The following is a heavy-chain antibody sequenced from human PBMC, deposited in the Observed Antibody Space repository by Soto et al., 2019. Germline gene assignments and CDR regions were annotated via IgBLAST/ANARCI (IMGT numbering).Heavy chain of an antibody. D-gene: IGHD3-10*01. CDR1: GFTFSNAG. CDR3: TTGAYYYGS. J-gene: IGHJ5*02. CDR2: IKSKTDGGTT. Sequence: EVPLVESGGGLVKPGGSLRLSCAASGFTFSNAGMSWVRQAPGKGLEWVGRIKSKTDGGTTDYAAPVKGRFSISRDDSKNTLYLQTDSPKSEDTAVYYCTTGAYYYGSWGQGTLVTVSS. V-gene: IGHV3-15*01.